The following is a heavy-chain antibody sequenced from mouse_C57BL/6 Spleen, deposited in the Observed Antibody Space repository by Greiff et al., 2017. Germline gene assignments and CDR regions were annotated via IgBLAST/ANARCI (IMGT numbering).Heavy chain of an antibody. V-gene: IGHV1-76*01. J-gene: IGHJ2*01. CDR3: ARKQLGGYFDY. D-gene: IGHD3-3*01. CDR2: IYPGSGTT. Sequence: QVQLQQSGAELVRPGASVKLSCKASGYTFTDYYINWVKQRPGQGLEWIARIYPGSGTTYYNEKFKGKATLTAEKSSSTAYMQLSSLTSEDSAVYFCARKQLGGYFDYWGQGTTLTVSS. CDR1: GYTFTDYY.